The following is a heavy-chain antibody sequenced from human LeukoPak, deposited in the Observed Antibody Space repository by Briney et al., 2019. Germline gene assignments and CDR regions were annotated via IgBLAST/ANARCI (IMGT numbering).Heavy chain of an antibody. CDR2: IDYSGSA. V-gene: IGHV4-59*08. D-gene: IGHD3-10*01. CDR1: GDSISSYY. CDR3: ARALGTMVRGGGFDP. J-gene: IGHJ5*02. Sequence: SETLSLTCTVSGDSISSYYWSWIRQPPGKGLEWIGHIDYSGSANYKPALKSRVTIAVDTPKNQFSLRLSSVTAADTAVYYCARALGTMVRGGGFDPWGQGTLVTVSS.